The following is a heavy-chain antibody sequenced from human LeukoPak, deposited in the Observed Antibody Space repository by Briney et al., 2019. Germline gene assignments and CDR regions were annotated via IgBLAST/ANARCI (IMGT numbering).Heavy chain of an antibody. D-gene: IGHD1-26*01. CDR2: IYTSGST. CDR3: ARGGIVGATIDY. CDR1: GGSISSYY. J-gene: IGHJ4*02. V-gene: IGHV4-4*07. Sequence: SETLSLTCTVSGGSISSYYWSWIRQPAGKGLEWIGRIYTSGSTNYNPSLKSRVTMSVDKSKNQFSLKLSSVTAADTAVYYCARGGIVGATIDYWGQGTLVTVSS.